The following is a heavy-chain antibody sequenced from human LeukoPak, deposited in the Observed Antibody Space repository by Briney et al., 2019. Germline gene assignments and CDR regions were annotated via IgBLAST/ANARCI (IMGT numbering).Heavy chain of an antibody. CDR2: FDAENGEM. D-gene: IGHD3-10*02. CDR1: GFLLRESS. Sequence: ASMKVSCKISGFLLRESSMHWVRQAPGKGLEWVGGFDAENGEMIYAQKLQGRVTMTEDISTDTAYMELSDLRSDDTAVYYCATEDPSGLDVLLNWGQGTMVTVST. J-gene: IGHJ3*01. V-gene: IGHV1-24*01. CDR3: ATEDPSGLDVLLN.